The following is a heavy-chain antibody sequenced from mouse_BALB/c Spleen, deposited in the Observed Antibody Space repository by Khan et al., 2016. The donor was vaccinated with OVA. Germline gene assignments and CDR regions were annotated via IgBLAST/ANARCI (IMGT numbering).Heavy chain of an antibody. CDR1: GFTFSDYG. J-gene: IGHJ3*01. Sequence: EVELVESGGGLVQPGGSRKLSCAASGFTFSDYGMAWVRQAPGKGPEWVAFISDLAYTIYYADTVTGRFTISRENAKKILYREMSSLRSEDTAMYYCVRGGGTAPFAYWGLGTLVTVSA. CDR2: ISDLAYTI. CDR3: VRGGGTAPFAY. D-gene: IGHD1-2*01. V-gene: IGHV5-15*02.